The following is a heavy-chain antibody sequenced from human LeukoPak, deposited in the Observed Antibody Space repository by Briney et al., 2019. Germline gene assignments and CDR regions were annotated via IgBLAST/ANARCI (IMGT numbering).Heavy chain of an antibody. V-gene: IGHV3-7*03. CDR3: ARGDSSSGYTGHNS. Sequence: GGSLRLSCAASGFTFSTYWMSWVRRTPGKGLEWVANIKKDGSEKYYVDSVKGRFTISRDSAKNSLYLQMNSLRAEDTAVYYCARGDSSSGYTGHNSWGQGTLVTVSS. D-gene: IGHD6-13*01. J-gene: IGHJ4*02. CDR2: IKKDGSEK. CDR1: GFTFSTYW.